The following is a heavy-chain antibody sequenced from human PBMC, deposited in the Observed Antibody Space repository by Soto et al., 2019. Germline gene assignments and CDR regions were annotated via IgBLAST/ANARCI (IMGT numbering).Heavy chain of an antibody. CDR2: INPNSGGT. CDR1: GYVFTGYY. Sequence: ASVKVSCKASGYVFTGYYFSWVRQAPGQGLEWMGWINPNSGGTNSSQKFQGRVTMSRDTSINTAYMELSRLSTDDTAIYYCARVRSFYGYFEYWGQGTLVTVSS. CDR3: ARVRSFYGYFEY. J-gene: IGHJ4*02. D-gene: IGHD4-17*01. V-gene: IGHV1-2*02.